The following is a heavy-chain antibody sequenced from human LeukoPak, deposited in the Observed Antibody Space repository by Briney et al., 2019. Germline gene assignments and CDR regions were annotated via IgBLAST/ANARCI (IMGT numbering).Heavy chain of an antibody. J-gene: IGHJ4*02. D-gene: IGHD2-8*01. CDR3: ARDPLYCTNGVCYPGNFDY. V-gene: IGHV4-30-2*01. CDR2: IYHSGST. CDR1: GVSISSGGYS. Sequence: SQTLSLTCAVSGVSISSGGYSWSWIRQPPGKGLEWIGYIYHSGSTYYNPSLKSRVTISVDRSRNQFSLKLSSVTAADTAVYYCARDPLYCTNGVCYPGNFDYWGQGTLVTVSS.